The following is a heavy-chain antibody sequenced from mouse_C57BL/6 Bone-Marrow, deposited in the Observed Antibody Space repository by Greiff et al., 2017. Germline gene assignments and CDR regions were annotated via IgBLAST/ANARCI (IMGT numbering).Heavy chain of an antibody. D-gene: IGHD3-2*02. CDR1: GYTFTSYW. J-gene: IGHJ3*01. Sequence: VQLQQPGAELVMPGASVKLSCKASGYTFTSYWMHWVKQRPGQGLEWIGEIDPSDSYTNYNQKFKGKSTLTVDKSSSTAYMQLSSLTSEDSAVYYCARHSSGYLFAYWGQGTLVTVSA. CDR3: ARHSSGYLFAY. CDR2: IDPSDSYT. V-gene: IGHV1-69*01.